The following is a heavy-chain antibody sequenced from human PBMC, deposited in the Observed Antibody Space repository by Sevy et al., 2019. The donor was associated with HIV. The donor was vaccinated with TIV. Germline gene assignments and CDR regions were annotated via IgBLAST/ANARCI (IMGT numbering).Heavy chain of an antibody. D-gene: IGHD3-22*01. V-gene: IGHV1-24*01. CDR1: GYIFTELS. Sequence: ASVKVSCKVSGYIFTELSMHWVRQAPGKGLEWMGGFDPEDGETIYAQKFKGRVTMTEDTSTDTAYMDLGSLRSEDTAVYYCATDSVLLKGRYYDSSGYYLHYWGQGTLVTVSS. CDR3: ATDSVLLKGRYYDSSGYYLHY. CDR2: FDPEDGET. J-gene: IGHJ4*02.